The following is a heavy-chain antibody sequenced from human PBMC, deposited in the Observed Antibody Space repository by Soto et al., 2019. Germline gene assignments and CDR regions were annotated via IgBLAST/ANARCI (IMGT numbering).Heavy chain of an antibody. J-gene: IGHJ4*02. CDR3: ARSPIAAAGTNYFDY. CDR2: IYHSGNT. D-gene: IGHD6-13*01. V-gene: IGHV4-38-2*01. Sequence: PSETLSLTCAVSGYSISLGYYWGWIRQPPGKGLEWIGSIYHSGNTYYNPSLKSRVSISLDTSKNHFSLELTSVTAADTAVYYCARSPIAAAGTNYFDYWGQGTLVTVS. CDR1: GYSISLGYY.